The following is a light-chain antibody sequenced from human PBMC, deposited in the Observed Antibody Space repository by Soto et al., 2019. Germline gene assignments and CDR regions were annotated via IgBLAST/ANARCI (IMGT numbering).Light chain of an antibody. CDR1: SSDVGGYNY. Sequence: QSALTQPPSASGSPGQSVTISCTGTSSDVGGYNYVSWYQQHPGKTPKLMIYEVNKRPSGVPDRFSGSKSGNTASLTVSGLQADDEADYYCCSYTGSNTLYVFGTGTKVTVL. CDR3: CSYTGSNTLYV. CDR2: EVN. J-gene: IGLJ1*01. V-gene: IGLV2-8*01.